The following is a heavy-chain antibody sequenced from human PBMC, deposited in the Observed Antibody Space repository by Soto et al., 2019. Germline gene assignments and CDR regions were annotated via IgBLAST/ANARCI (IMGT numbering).Heavy chain of an antibody. V-gene: IGHV4-59*01. CDR3: AREDSSGYYQFDY. Sequence: WTWIRQPPGKGLEWIGFVYKSESTNYNPSLKSRVTISVDTSKNQFSLRLSSVTAVDTAVYYCAREDSSGYYQFDYWGQGTLVTVSS. CDR2: VYKSEST. J-gene: IGHJ4*02. D-gene: IGHD3-22*01.